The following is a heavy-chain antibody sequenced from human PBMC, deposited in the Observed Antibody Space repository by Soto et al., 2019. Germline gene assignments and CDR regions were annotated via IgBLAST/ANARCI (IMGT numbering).Heavy chain of an antibody. J-gene: IGHJ5*02. CDR2: IWYDGSNK. V-gene: IGHV3-33*01. Sequence: QVQLVESGGGVVQPGRSLRLSCAASGFTFSSYGMHWVRQPPGKGLEWVAVIWYDGSNKYYADSVKGRFTISRDNSKNALYLQMNSLRAEDTAVYYCARDHSSGEVTWGQGTLVTVSS. D-gene: IGHD6-19*01. CDR3: ARDHSSGEVT. CDR1: GFTFSSYG.